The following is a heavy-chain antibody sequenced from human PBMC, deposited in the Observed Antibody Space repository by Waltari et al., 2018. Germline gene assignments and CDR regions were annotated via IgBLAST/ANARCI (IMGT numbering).Heavy chain of an antibody. D-gene: IGHD6-19*01. CDR1: GYTFTSYA. CDR2: INAGKGNT. J-gene: IGHJ5*02. V-gene: IGHV1-3*01. Sequence: QVQLVQSGAEVKKPGASVKVSCKASGYTFTSYAMHWVRQAPGQRLEWMGWINAGKGNTKYSQKFQGRVTITRDTSASTAYMELSSLRSEDTAVYYCARDHSSGWYLKNWFDPWGQGTLVTVSS. CDR3: ARDHSSGWYLKNWFDP.